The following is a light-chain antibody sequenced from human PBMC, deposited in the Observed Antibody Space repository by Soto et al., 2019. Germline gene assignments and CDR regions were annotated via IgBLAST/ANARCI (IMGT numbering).Light chain of an antibody. CDR2: LGS. J-gene: IGKJ2*01. V-gene: IGKV2-28*01. CDR1: QSLLHSNGYNY. CDR3: MQALQTPRT. Sequence: IVMTQSPLSLPVTPGEPASISCRSSQSLLHSNGYNYLDWYLQKPGQSPQLLIYLGSNRASGVPDRFSGSGSGTDFTLKISRVEAEDVGVYYCMQALQTPRTFGQGTKREIK.